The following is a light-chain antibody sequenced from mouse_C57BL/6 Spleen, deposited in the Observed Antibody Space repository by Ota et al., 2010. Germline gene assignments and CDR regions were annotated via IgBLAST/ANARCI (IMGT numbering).Light chain of an antibody. CDR3: QQYSKVPWT. V-gene: IGKV10-94*01. CDR1: RALVNY. Sequence: DILDDTDYYTSLVCLSGDRSHHQLSVQVRALVNYLNWYQQNQMELLNYLIYYTSSLHSGVPSRFSGSGSGTDYSLTISNLEPEDIATYYCQQYSKVPWTSGGGTKLEIK. CDR2: YTS. J-gene: IGKJ1*01.